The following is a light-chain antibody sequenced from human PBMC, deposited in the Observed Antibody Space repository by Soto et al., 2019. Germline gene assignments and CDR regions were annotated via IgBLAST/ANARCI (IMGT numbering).Light chain of an antibody. V-gene: IGLV2-14*03. Sequence: QSALTQPASVSGSPGQSITISCTGASSDVGNYNYVSWYQQHPGKAPKLIIYDVSNRPSGVSNRFSGSKSGNTASLTISGLQAEDEADYYYSSYTSSSTLFGTGTKVTVL. CDR3: SSYTSSSTL. CDR1: SSDVGNYNY. CDR2: DVS. J-gene: IGLJ1*01.